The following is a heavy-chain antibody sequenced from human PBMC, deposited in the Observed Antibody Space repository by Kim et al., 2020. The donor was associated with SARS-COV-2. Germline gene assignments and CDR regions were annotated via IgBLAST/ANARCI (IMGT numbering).Heavy chain of an antibody. Sequence: GGSLRLSCAASGFTFDDYTMHWVRQAPGKGLEWVSLISWDGGSTYYADSVKGRFTISRDNSKNSLYLQMNSLRTEDTALYYCAKDPDYYDSSWGMDVWGQGTTVTVSS. J-gene: IGHJ6*02. D-gene: IGHD3-22*01. CDR2: ISWDGGST. CDR1: GFTFDDYT. V-gene: IGHV3-43*01. CDR3: AKDPDYYDSSWGMDV.